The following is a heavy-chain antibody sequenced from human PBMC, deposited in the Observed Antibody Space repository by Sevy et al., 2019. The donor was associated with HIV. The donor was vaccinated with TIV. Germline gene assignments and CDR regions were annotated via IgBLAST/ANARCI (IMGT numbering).Heavy chain of an antibody. D-gene: IGHD2-15*01. J-gene: IGHJ5*02. Sequence: GGSLRLSCAASGFTFSSYAMHWVRQAPGKGLEWVAVISYDGSNKYYADSVKGRFTISRDNSKNTLYLQMNSLRAEDTALYYCARGGRDCSGGSCYDGDCFDPWGQGTLVTVSS. CDR3: ARGGRDCSGGSCYDGDCFDP. V-gene: IGHV3-30-3*01. CDR1: GFTFSSYA. CDR2: ISYDGSNK.